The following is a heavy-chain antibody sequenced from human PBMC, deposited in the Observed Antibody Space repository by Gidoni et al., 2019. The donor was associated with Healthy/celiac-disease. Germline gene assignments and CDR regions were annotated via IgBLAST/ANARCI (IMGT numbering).Heavy chain of an antibody. J-gene: IGHJ4*02. D-gene: IGHD2-8*02. Sequence: QLQLQESGAGLVKPSQTRSLTCAVSGGCISSGGYSWSWIRQPPGKGLEWIGYIYHSGSTYSTPSLQSRVTISVDRSKNPFSLKLSSVTAADTAVYYCARDVLPDSYFDYWGQGTLVTVSS. V-gene: IGHV4-30-2*01. CDR3: ARDVLPDSYFDY. CDR2: IYHSGST. CDR1: GGCISSGGYS.